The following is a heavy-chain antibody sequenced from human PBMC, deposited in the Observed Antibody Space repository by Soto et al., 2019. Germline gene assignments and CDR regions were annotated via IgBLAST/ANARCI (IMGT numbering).Heavy chain of an antibody. J-gene: IGHJ4*02. Sequence: QVQLVQSGPEVKKPGASVKFSCKASGNTFASHGFSWVRQAPGQGLEWMGWISGFNGQTNYALKFQGRVTLTTDTSTSPAYMELRSLRSDYTAVYFCARVDPRGVAVVRDYWGQGTLVTVSS. CDR1: GNTFASHG. CDR3: ARVDPRGVAVVRDY. V-gene: IGHV1-18*01. D-gene: IGHD3-10*01. CDR2: ISGFNGQT.